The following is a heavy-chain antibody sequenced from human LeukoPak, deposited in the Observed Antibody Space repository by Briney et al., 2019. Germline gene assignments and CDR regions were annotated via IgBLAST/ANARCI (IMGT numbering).Heavy chain of an antibody. D-gene: IGHD3-9*01. V-gene: IGHV4-34*01. CDR1: GGSFSGYY. Sequence: PSETLSLTCAVYGGSFSGYYWSWLRQPPGKGLEWIGEINHSGSTNYNPSLKSRVTISVDTSKNQFSLKLSSVTAADTAVCYCARGLPKRGAFLTGYYYFGYWGQGTLVTVSS. CDR2: INHSGST. CDR3: ARGLPKRGAFLTGYYYFGY. J-gene: IGHJ4*02.